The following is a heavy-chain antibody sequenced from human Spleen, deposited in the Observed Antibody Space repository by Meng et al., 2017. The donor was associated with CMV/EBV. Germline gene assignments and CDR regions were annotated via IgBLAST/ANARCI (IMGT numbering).Heavy chain of an antibody. CDR1: GFTFHNQA. CDR2: IYSDGSDT. D-gene: IGHD2-8*01. J-gene: IGHJ4*02. V-gene: IGHV3-23*03. Sequence: ASGFTFHNQAMNWVRQAPGEGLGWVSVIYSDGSDTYYADSVKGRFIMSRDNSKNTLYLEMRSLRADDTAVYYCARDWSSNGPYYFDSWGQGTLVTVSS. CDR3: ARDWSSNGPYYFDS.